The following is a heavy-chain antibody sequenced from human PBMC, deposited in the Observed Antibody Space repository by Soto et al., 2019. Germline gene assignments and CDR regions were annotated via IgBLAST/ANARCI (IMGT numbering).Heavy chain of an antibody. J-gene: IGHJ6*03. CDR1: GGSFSGYY. V-gene: IGHV4-34*01. CDR3: ARPRGSGSYFSHYYYMDV. D-gene: IGHD3-10*01. CDR2: INHSGST. Sequence: QVQLQQWGAGLLKPSETLSLTCAVYGGSFSGYYWSWIRQPPGKGLEWIGEINHSGSTNYNPSLKSRVTISVDTSKNQFSLKLSSVTAADTAVYYCARPRGSGSYFSHYYYMDVWGKGTTVTVSS.